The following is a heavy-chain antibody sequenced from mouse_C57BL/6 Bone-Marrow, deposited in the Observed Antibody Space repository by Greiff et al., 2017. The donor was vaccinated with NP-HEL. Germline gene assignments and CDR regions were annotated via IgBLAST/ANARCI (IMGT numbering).Heavy chain of an antibody. D-gene: IGHD2-5*01. Sequence: VQLQQSGAELARPGASVKLSCKASGYTFTSYGISWVKQRTGQGLEWIGEIYPRSGNTYYNEKFKGKATLTAEKSSSTAYMELRSLTSEESAVYFCARWAYYSIHWYFDVWGTGTTVTVSS. V-gene: IGHV1-81*01. CDR1: GYTFTSYG. J-gene: IGHJ1*03. CDR3: ARWAYYSIHWYFDV. CDR2: IYPRSGNT.